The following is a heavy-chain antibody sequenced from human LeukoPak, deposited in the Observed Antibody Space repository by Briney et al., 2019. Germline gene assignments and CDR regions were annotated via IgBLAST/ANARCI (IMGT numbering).Heavy chain of an antibody. V-gene: IGHV4-59*01. D-gene: IGHD3-3*01. CDR3: ARDGVSALNLYSDL. CDR1: GGSISGYY. Sequence: SETLSLTCIVSGGSISGYYWSWIRQPPGKGLEWIGSIYYSGSTDYNPSLKSRVIVSVGTSKNQFSLSLISVTAADTAVYYCARDGVSALNLYSDLWGRGTLVTVSS. CDR2: IYYSGST. J-gene: IGHJ2*01.